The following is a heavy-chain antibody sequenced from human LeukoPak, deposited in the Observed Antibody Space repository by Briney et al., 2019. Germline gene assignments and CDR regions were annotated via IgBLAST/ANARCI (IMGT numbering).Heavy chain of an antibody. CDR1: GGSISSYY. CDR3: ARDPRGYERAFDI. V-gene: IGHV4-59*01. J-gene: IGHJ3*02. D-gene: IGHD5-12*01. Sequence: SETLSLTCTVSGGSISSYYWSWIRQPPGKGLEWIGYIYYSGSTNYNPSLKSRVTISVDTSKNQFSLKLSSVTAADTAVYYCARDPRGYERAFDIWGQGTMVTVSS. CDR2: IYYSGST.